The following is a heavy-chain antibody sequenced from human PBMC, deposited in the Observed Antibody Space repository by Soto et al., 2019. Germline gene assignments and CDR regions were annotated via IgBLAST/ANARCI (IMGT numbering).Heavy chain of an antibody. J-gene: IGHJ4*02. D-gene: IGHD3-10*01. CDR3: TTDLPSGS. CDR1: GFSFSNAW. Sequence: GGSLRLSCAASGFSFSNAWMSWVRQAPGKGLEWVGRITTKTDVGPTDYAAPVKGRFTILRDDSKNTLYLLMNSLKTEDTAVYSCTTDLPSGSWGQGTLVTVSS. V-gene: IGHV3-15*01. CDR2: ITTKTDVGPT.